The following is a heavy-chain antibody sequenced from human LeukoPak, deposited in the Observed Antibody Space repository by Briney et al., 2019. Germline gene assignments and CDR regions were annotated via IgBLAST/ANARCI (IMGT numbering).Heavy chain of an antibody. J-gene: IGHJ4*02. CDR2: INHSGST. CDR1: GGSFSGYY. CDR3: ARAFGAYCTNGVCYRFDY. D-gene: IGHD2-8*01. V-gene: IGHV4-34*01. Sequence: SETLSLTCAVYGGSFSGYYWSWIRQPPGKGLEWIGEINHSGSTNYNPFLKSRVTISVDTSKNQFSLKLSSVTAADTAVYYCARAFGAYCTNGVCYRFDYWGQGTLVTVSS.